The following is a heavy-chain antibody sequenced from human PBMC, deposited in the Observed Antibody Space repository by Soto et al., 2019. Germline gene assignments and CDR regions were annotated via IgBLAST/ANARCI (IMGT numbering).Heavy chain of an antibody. J-gene: IGHJ5*01. CDR3: VRLVGNSWLDS. V-gene: IGHV6-1*01. Sequence: QVQLQQSGPGLVKTSQTLSLTCAISGDSVSSNDATWDWIRQSPSRGLEWLGRTYYRSKWYIDSAVSVKSPITINPDPSNTPLSLQLNSVPPDDTAVYYCVRLVGNSWLDSWGQGTLVTVSS. CDR2: TYYRSKWYI. D-gene: IGHD2-2*01. CDR1: GDSVSSNDAT.